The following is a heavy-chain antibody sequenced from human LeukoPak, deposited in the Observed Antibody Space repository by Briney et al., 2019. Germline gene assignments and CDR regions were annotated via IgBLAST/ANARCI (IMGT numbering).Heavy chain of an antibody. D-gene: IGHD6-19*01. V-gene: IGHV4-30-2*01. CDR3: ARGDSSGWANWFDP. CDR2: IYHSGST. Sequence: SETLSLTCTVSGGSISSGGYSWSWIRQPPGKGLEWIGYIYHSGSTYYNPPLKSRVTISVDRSKNQFSLKLSSVTAADTAVYYCARGDSSGWANWFDPWGQGTLVTVSS. CDR1: GGSISSGGYS. J-gene: IGHJ5*02.